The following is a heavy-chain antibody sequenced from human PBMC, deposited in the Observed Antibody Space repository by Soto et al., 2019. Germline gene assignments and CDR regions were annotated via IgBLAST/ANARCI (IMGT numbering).Heavy chain of an antibody. CDR2: IYDTGISGYTPST. J-gene: IGHJ6*02. D-gene: IGHD6-19*01. Sequence: SETLSLTCTVSGGSITSSYWSWIRRPPGKGLEWIAYIYDTGISGYTPSTSYNPSLKSRVTIAVDTSKNQFSLKLSSVTAADTAVYYCARERLDFYSSGPMTYYYYGMDVWGQGTTVTVSS. CDR1: GGSITSSY. V-gene: IGHV4-59*01. CDR3: ARERLDFYSSGPMTYYYYGMDV.